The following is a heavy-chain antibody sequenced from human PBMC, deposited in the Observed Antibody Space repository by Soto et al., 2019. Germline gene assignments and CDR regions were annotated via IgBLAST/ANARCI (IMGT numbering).Heavy chain of an antibody. Sequence: QLQLQESGPGLVKPSETLSLTCTVSGGSISSSSYYWGWIRQPPGKGLEWIGSSYYSGSTYYNPSLKSRVTISVDTSKNQFSLKLSSVTAADTAVYYCARLEIVATITGDGMDVWGQGTTVTVSS. D-gene: IGHD5-12*01. CDR2: SYYSGST. CDR3: ARLEIVATITGDGMDV. CDR1: GGSISSSSYY. J-gene: IGHJ6*02. V-gene: IGHV4-39*01.